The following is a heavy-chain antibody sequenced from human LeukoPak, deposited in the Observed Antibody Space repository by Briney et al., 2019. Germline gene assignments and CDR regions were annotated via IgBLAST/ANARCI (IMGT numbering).Heavy chain of an antibody. D-gene: IGHD5-12*01. J-gene: IGHJ5*02. CDR1: GGSFSGYY. V-gene: IGHV4-34*01. CDR3: ARRGSGSYNWFDP. CDR2: INHSGST. Sequence: SETLSLTCAVYGGSFSGYYWSWIRQPPGKGLEWSGEINHSGSTNYNPSLKSRVTISVDTSKNQFSLKLSSVTAADTAVYYCARRGSGSYNWFDPWGQGTLVTVSS.